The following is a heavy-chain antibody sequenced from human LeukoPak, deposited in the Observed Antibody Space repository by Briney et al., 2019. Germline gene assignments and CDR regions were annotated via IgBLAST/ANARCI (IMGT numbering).Heavy chain of an antibody. CDR1: GFTFSSYS. J-gene: IGHJ4*02. D-gene: IGHD6-13*01. V-gene: IGHV3-21*04. CDR3: ARDGTAVGINYDY. CDR2: ISSSSTYI. Sequence: GGSLRLSCVASGFTFSSYSMNWVRQAPGKGLEWVASISSSSTYIYYGGSVKGRFTVSRDNAKNLVYLEMNSLRAEDTAVYYCARDGTAVGINYDYWGQGTLVTVSS.